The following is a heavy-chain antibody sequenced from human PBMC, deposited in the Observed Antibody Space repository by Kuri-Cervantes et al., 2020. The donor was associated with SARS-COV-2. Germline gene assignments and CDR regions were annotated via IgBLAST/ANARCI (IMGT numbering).Heavy chain of an antibody. CDR2: IYHSGST. D-gene: IGHD3-22*01. CDR1: GYSISSGYY. J-gene: IGHJ4*02. Sequence: GSLRLSCAVSGYSISSGYYWGWIRQPPGKGLEWIGSIYHSGSTYYNPSLKSRVTISVDTSKNQFSLKLSSVTAADTAVYYCARAEHYYYDSSGFSHYFDYWGQGTRVTVSS. CDR3: ARAEHYYYDSSGFSHYFDY. V-gene: IGHV4-38-2*01.